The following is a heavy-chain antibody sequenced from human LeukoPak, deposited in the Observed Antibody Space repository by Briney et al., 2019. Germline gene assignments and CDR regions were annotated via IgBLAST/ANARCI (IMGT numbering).Heavy chain of an antibody. D-gene: IGHD1-7*01. J-gene: IGHJ4*02. Sequence: PSETLSLTCTVSGGSISSYYWSWIRQPAGKGLEWIGRIYTSGSTNYNPSLKSRVTMSVDTSKKQFSLKLSSVTAADTAVYYCARTGRKRLLELLDYWGQGTLVTVSS. CDR3: ARTGRKRLLELLDY. CDR1: GGSISSYY. V-gene: IGHV4-4*07. CDR2: IYTSGST.